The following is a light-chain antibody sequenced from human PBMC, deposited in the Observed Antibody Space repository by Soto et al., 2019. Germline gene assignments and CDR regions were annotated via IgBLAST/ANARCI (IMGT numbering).Light chain of an antibody. Sequence: QPVLTQSPSASASLGASVKLTCTLSSGHSSYAIAWHQQQPEKGPRYLMKLDSDGSHTKGDAIPDRFSGSSSGAERYLTITSLQSEDEAADYCQTWGTGIHVVFGGGTKLTVL. V-gene: IGLV4-69*01. CDR3: QTWGTGIHVV. CDR1: SGHSSYA. J-gene: IGLJ2*01. CDR2: LDSDGSH.